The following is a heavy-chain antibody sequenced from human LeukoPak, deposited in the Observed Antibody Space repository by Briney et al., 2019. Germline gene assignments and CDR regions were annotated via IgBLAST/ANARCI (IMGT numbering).Heavy chain of an antibody. CDR3: AKDTYSSSPYYFDY. Sequence: PGRSLTLSCAASGFTFRDYGMHWVRQTPGKELEWLAVISFDGSRTFYADSVKGRFTISRDNSKNTLFLQMNSLRAEDTAVYYCAKDTYSSSPYYFDYWGQGTLVTVSS. V-gene: IGHV3-30*18. J-gene: IGHJ4*02. D-gene: IGHD6-6*01. CDR1: GFTFRDYG. CDR2: ISFDGSRT.